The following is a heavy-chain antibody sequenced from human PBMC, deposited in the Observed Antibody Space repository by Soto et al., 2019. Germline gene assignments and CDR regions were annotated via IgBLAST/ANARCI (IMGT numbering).Heavy chain of an antibody. CDR2: INPNGGVT. D-gene: IGHD5-12*01. CDR1: GDSFNDYY. J-gene: IGHJ6*03. V-gene: IGHV1-2*04. Sequence: QVQLVQSGAEVRKPGASVTVSCRSSGDSFNDYYIHWVRQAPGQGFEWMGWINPNGGVTKYAQKFQGWVSMTRGTSIGTVYMQLSRLRSDDTSVYYCARERGGATATVAYYYFYMDVWGTGTTVTVSS. CDR3: ARERGGATATVAYYYFYMDV.